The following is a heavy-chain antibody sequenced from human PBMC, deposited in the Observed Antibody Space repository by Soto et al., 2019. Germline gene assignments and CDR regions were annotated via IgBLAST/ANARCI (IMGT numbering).Heavy chain of an antibody. J-gene: IGHJ4*02. CDR1: GFRFSSYS. CDR3: ATMNGYFEY. Sequence: HPGGSLRLSCADSGFRFSSYSMSWVRQTPGKGLEWVAAITATGDRTYYADSVTGRFTISRDNSKKTHYLQMTSLRAEDTAMYYCATMNGYFEYWGQGTTVTVSS. CDR2: ITATGDRT. V-gene: IGHV3-23*01. D-gene: IGHD3-22*01.